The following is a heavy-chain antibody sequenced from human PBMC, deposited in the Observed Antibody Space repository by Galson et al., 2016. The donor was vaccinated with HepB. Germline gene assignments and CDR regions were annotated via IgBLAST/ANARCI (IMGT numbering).Heavy chain of an antibody. Sequence: ETLSLTCSVSGGSVTYYYWSWIRQPPGKGLEYIGYIYYTGSTNDNPSLNSRVTMSLDTSKNQLSLNLSSVADADTAIYYCARSPGGYAFDLWGQGTMVIVSP. D-gene: IGHD3-10*01. CDR1: GGSVTYYY. CDR3: ARSPGGYAFDL. J-gene: IGHJ3*01. V-gene: IGHV4-59*02. CDR2: IYYTGST.